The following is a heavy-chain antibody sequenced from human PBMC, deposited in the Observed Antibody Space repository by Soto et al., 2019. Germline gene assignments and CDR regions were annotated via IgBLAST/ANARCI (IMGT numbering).Heavy chain of an antibody. CDR2: ISSSSSYI. CDR3: ARAPGYYYGSGHFDY. D-gene: IGHD3-10*01. J-gene: IGHJ4*02. Sequence: PGGSLRLSCAASGFTFSSYSMNWVRQAPGKGLEWVSSISSSSSYIYYADSVKGRFTISRDNAKNSLYLQMNSLRAEDTAVYYCARAPGYYYGSGHFDYWGQGTLVTVSS. V-gene: IGHV3-21*01. CDR1: GFTFSSYS.